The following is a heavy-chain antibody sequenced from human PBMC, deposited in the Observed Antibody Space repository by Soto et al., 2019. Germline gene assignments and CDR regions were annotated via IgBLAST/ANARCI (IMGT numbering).Heavy chain of an antibody. J-gene: IGHJ4*02. V-gene: IGHV1-46*01. CDR3: ALGRGTTADY. CDR2: INPSGGST. Sequence: ASVKVSCKTSGYSFTSYSMHWVRQAPGQGLEWMGIINPSGGSTSYAQNFQGRVTMTEDTSTDTAYMELSSLRSEDTAVYYCALGRGTTADYWGQGTLVTVSS. D-gene: IGHD3-16*01. CDR1: GYSFTSYS.